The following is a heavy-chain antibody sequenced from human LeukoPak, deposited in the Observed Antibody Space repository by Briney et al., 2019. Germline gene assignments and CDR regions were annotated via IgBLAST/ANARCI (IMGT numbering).Heavy chain of an antibody. J-gene: IGHJ4*02. CDR1: GFTFSSYS. Sequence: GGSLRLSCAASGFTFSSYSMNWVRQAPGKGLEWVSSISSSSSYIYYADSVKGRFTISRDNAKNSLYLQVNSLRAEDTAVYYCARDLLVVPAAILGYWGQGTLVTVSS. V-gene: IGHV3-21*01. CDR2: ISSSSSYI. D-gene: IGHD2-2*02. CDR3: ARDLLVVPAAILGY.